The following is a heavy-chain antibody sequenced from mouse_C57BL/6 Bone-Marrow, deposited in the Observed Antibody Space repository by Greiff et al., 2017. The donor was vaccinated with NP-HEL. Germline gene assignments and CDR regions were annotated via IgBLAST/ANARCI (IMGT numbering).Heavy chain of an antibody. CDR2: IDPNSGGT. Sequence: QVQLKQPGAELVKPGASVKLSCKASGYTFTSYWMHWVKQRPGRGLEWIGRIDPNSGGTKYNEKFKSKASLTVDKPSSTAYMQLSSLTSEDSAVYYCARGSSTMITTRYFDYWGQGTTLTVSS. CDR1: GYTFTSYW. J-gene: IGHJ2*01. CDR3: ARGSSTMITTRYFDY. D-gene: IGHD2-4*01. V-gene: IGHV1-72*01.